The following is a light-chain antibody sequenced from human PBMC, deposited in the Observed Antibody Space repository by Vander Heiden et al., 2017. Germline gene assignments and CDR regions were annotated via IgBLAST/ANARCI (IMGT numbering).Light chain of an antibody. CDR2: WAS. J-gene: IGKJ2*01. CDR1: HSVLYSSNNKNY. CDR3: QQYYSTLLYT. V-gene: IGKV4-1*01. Sequence: DIVMTPSPDSLAVSLCARATISCKSSHSVLYSSNNKNYLAWYQQKPGQPPKLLIYWASTREAGVPDRFSGSGYGRDFTLTISSRQAEDVAVYYCQQYYSTLLYTFGQGTKLEIK.